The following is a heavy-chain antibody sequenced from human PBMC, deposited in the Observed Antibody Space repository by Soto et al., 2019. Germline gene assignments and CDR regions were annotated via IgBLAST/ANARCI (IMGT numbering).Heavy chain of an antibody. CDR2: SHQSGNT. CDR3: ATRDTGRVY. J-gene: IGHJ4*02. Sequence: QVQLQESGPGLVKPSGTLSLTCAVSGVSIGSHDWWTWVRQPPGKGLEWIGESHQSGNTNYNSSLGSRVAISLDKSKNHFSLQLSPVTVADTAVYYCATRDTGRVYWGQGTLVTVAS. CDR1: GVSIGSHDW. D-gene: IGHD5-18*01. V-gene: IGHV4-4*02.